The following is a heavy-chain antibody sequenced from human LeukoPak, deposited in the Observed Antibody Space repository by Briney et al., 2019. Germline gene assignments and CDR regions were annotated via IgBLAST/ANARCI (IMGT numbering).Heavy chain of an antibody. CDR1: GITLSNYG. V-gene: IGHV3-23*01. D-gene: IGHD3-22*01. CDR2: ISGSGGRT. J-gene: IGHJ4*02. Sequence: GGSLRLSCAVSGITLSNYGMSWVSQAPGKGLEWVAGISGSGGRTNYADAVKGRFTISRDNAKNTLFLQMNSLRVEDTAVYFCAKRGVVIRVILVGFHKEAYYFDSWGQGALVTVSS. CDR3: AKRGVVIRVILVGFHKEAYYFDS.